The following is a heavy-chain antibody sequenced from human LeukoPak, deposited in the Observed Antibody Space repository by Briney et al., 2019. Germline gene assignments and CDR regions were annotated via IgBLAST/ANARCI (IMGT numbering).Heavy chain of an antibody. D-gene: IGHD3-22*01. Sequence: ASVKVSCKDSGYTFTSYGISWVRQAPGQGLEWMGWISAYNGNTNYAQKLQGRVTMTTDTSTSTAYMELRSLRSDDTAVYYCASPLFDYDSSGYYSPYYYYGMDVWGQGTTVTVSS. V-gene: IGHV1-18*01. J-gene: IGHJ6*02. CDR2: ISAYNGNT. CDR3: ASPLFDYDSSGYYSPYYYYGMDV. CDR1: GYTFTSYG.